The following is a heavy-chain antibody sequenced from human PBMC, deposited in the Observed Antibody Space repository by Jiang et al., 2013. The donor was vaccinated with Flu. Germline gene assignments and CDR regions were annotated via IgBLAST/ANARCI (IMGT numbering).Heavy chain of an antibody. J-gene: IGHJ4*02. CDR2: ISGSGGST. D-gene: IGHD6-19*01. V-gene: IGHV3-23*01. CDR3: AKGAEGDYSGGLKDY. Sequence: SAISGSGGSTYYADSVKGRFTXSRDNSKNTLYLQMNSLRAEDTVVYYCAKGAEGDYSGGLKDYWGQGNPGHRRPQ.